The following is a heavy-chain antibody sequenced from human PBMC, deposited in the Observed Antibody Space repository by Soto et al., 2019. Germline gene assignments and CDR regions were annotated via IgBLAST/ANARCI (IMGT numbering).Heavy chain of an antibody. CDR1: GFTFSSYG. CDR2: ISYDGSNK. D-gene: IGHD1-26*01. J-gene: IGHJ6*02. CDR3: AKDRPSGSRPYYYGMDV. Sequence: QVQLVESGGGVVQPGRSLRLSCAASGFTFSSYGMHWVRQAPGKGLEWVAVISYDGSNKYYADSVKGRFTISRDNSKNTLYLQMNSLRAEATAVYYCAKDRPSGSRPYYYGMDVWGQGTTVTVCS. V-gene: IGHV3-30*18.